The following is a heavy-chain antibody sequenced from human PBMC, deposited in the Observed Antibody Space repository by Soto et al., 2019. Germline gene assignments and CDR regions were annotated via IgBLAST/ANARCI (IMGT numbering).Heavy chain of an antibody. CDR1: GFTFSSYS. Sequence: NPGGSLRLSCAASGFTFSSYSMNWVRQAPGKGLEWVSSISSSSSYIYYADSVKGRFTISRDNAKNSLYLQMNSLRAEDTAVYYCAIFGAAAGKTYYFDYWGQGTLVTVSS. CDR3: AIFGAAAGKTYYFDY. CDR2: ISSSSSYI. D-gene: IGHD6-13*01. J-gene: IGHJ4*02. V-gene: IGHV3-21*01.